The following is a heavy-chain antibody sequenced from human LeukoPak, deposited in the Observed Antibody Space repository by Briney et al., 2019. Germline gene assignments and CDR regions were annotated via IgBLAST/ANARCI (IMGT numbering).Heavy chain of an antibody. V-gene: IGHV3-23*01. CDR2: ISSSGGST. D-gene: IGHD3-10*01. Sequence: PGGSLRLSCAASGFTFCSYAMSWLLQAPGKGLEWVSAISSSGGSTYYADSVKGRFTISRDNSKNTLYLQMNSLRAEDTSVYYCAKVYYYGSGSYYNDAFDIWGQGTMVTVSS. CDR3: AKVYYYGSGSYYNDAFDI. CDR1: GFTFCSYA. J-gene: IGHJ3*02.